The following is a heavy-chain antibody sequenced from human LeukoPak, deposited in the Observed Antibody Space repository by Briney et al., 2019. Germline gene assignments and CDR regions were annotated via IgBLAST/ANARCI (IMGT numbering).Heavy chain of an antibody. CDR2: ISGSGGST. D-gene: IGHD5-18*01. J-gene: IGHJ4*02. Sequence: QPGRSLRLSCAASGFTFSSYAMSWVRQAPGKGLEWVSAISGSGGSTYYADSVKGRFTISRDNSKNTLYLQMNSLRAEDTAVYYCAKGGRIQLWLRSDYFDYWGQGTLVTVSS. V-gene: IGHV3-23*01. CDR3: AKGGRIQLWLRSDYFDY. CDR1: GFTFSSYA.